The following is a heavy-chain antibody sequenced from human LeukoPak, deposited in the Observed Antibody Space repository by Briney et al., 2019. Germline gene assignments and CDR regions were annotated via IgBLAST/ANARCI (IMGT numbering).Heavy chain of an antibody. CDR1: GGSFSGYY. D-gene: IGHD3-10*01. Sequence: PSETLSLTCAVYGGSFSGYYWSRIRQPPGKGLEWIGEINHSGSTNYNPSLKSRVTISVDTSKNQFSLKLSSVTAADTAVYYCARAPEGTMVRGVTNWFDPWGQGTLVTVSS. CDR2: INHSGST. CDR3: ARAPEGTMVRGVTNWFDP. V-gene: IGHV4-34*01. J-gene: IGHJ5*02.